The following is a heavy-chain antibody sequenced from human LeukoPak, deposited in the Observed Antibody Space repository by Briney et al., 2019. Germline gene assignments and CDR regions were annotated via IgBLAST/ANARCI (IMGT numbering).Heavy chain of an antibody. Sequence: SETLSLSCSVSGDSLSDYSWSWIRQPPGKGLEWIGYIYYSGSTSYNPSLKSRVTISVDTSKKQFSLKLSSVTAADTAFYYCARYIVSYPHDAFDIWGQGTMVTVSS. CDR3: ARYIVSYPHDAFDI. CDR1: GDSLSDYS. D-gene: IGHD1-26*01. V-gene: IGHV4-59*01. J-gene: IGHJ3*02. CDR2: IYYSGST.